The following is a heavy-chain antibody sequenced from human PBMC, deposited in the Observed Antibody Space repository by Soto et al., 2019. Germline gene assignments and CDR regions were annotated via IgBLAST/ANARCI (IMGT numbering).Heavy chain of an antibody. D-gene: IGHD3-16*01. CDR1: GGSFSSNI. Sequence: GASVKISCETSGGSFSSNIVSWVRQAPGQGLEWMGRIIPVLGVEYYAQKFQGRVTMTTDTSTSTAYLELRSLRSDDTAVYYCARGGTPIDYWGQGTLVTVSS. J-gene: IGHJ4*02. CDR2: IIPVLGVE. CDR3: ARGGTPIDY. V-gene: IGHV1-69*02.